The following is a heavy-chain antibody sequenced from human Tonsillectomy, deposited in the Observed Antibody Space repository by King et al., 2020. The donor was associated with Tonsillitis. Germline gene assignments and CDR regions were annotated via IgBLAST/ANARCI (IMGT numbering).Heavy chain of an antibody. V-gene: IGHV3-23*04. Sequence: VQLVESGRYSVQPGGSLRLSCAASGFTFSTYAMSWVRQAPGKGLEWVSGISGSGGGTYYADSVKGRFTISRDNSKNTLYLQMNSLRADDTAVYYCAKDLIGLPEYYFDYWGQGTLVTVSS. CDR1: GFTFSTYA. CDR2: ISGSGGGT. CDR3: AKDLIGLPEYYFDY. J-gene: IGHJ4*02.